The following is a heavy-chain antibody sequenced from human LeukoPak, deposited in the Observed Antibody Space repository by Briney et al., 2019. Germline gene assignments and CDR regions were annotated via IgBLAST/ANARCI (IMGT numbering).Heavy chain of an antibody. Sequence: GGSLRLSCAASGFTFSSYSMNWVRQAPGKGLEWVSYISSSSSTIYYADSVKGRFTISRDNAKNSLYLQMNSLRAEDTAVYYWAREGVDYDFWSGYYRYYMDVWGKGTTVTVSS. V-gene: IGHV3-48*01. CDR3: AREGVDYDFWSGYYRYYMDV. D-gene: IGHD3-3*01. J-gene: IGHJ6*03. CDR2: ISSSSSTI. CDR1: GFTFSSYS.